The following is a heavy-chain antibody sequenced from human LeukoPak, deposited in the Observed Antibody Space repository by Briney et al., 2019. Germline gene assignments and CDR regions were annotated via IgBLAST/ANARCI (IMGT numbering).Heavy chain of an antibody. V-gene: IGHV1-18*04. CDR3: ASSHYYGSGSFNY. Sequence: WASVKVSCKASGYTFTGYYMHWVRQAPGQGLEWMGWISAYNGNTNYAQKLQGRVTMTTDTSTSTAYMELRSLRSDDTAVYYCASSHYYGSGSFNYWGQGTLVTVSS. CDR1: GYTFTGYY. D-gene: IGHD3-10*01. J-gene: IGHJ4*02. CDR2: ISAYNGNT.